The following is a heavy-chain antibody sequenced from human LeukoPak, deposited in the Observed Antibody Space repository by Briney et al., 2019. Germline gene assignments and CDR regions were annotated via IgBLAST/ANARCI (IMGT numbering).Heavy chain of an antibody. CDR1: GYSISSGYY. V-gene: IGHV4-38-2*02. CDR2: IYHSGST. CDR3: ARDDAFDI. J-gene: IGHJ3*02. Sequence: SETLSLTCAVSGYSISSGYYWGWIRQPPGKGLEWIGSIYHSGSTYYNPSLKSRVTISVDTSKNQFSPKLSSVTAADTAVYYCARDDAFDIWGQGTMVTVSS.